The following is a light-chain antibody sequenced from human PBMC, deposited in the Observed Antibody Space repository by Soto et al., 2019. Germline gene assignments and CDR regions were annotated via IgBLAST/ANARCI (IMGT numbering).Light chain of an antibody. CDR3: QQYGSLPRT. J-gene: IGKJ1*01. V-gene: IGKV3-20*01. Sequence: EIVLTQSPGTPSLSPGERATLSCRASQSVSSSHLAWYQQKPGQAPRLLIYGASSRATGTPDRFSGSGSGADFTLTISRLEPEDFAVYYCQQYGSLPRTFGQGTKVEIK. CDR2: GAS. CDR1: QSVSSSH.